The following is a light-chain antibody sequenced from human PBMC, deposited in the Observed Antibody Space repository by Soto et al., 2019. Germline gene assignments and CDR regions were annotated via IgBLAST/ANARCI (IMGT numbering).Light chain of an antibody. CDR1: QGISKL. V-gene: IGKV1-12*01. CDR2: AAS. Sequence: DIQMTQSPSSVSASVGDRVTIACRASQGISKLLAWYQQEPGKAPKLLIYAASRLESGVPSRFSGSGFGPDFTLTISSLQPEDSATYYCQQTNSFLFTFGPGTKVDVK. J-gene: IGKJ3*01. CDR3: QQTNSFLFT.